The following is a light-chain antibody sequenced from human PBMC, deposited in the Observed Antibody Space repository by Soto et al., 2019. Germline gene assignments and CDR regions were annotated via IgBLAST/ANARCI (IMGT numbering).Light chain of an antibody. Sequence: QSVLTQPPSASGTPGQRVTISCSGSSSNIGINYVYWYQQLPGTAPKFLIYRNNQRPSGVPARFSGAKSGTSASLTVSGLQAADEADYFCKSYAGSNTYVFGSGTKVTVL. CDR2: RNN. V-gene: IGLV1-47*01. J-gene: IGLJ1*01. CDR1: SSNIGINY. CDR3: KSYAGSNTYV.